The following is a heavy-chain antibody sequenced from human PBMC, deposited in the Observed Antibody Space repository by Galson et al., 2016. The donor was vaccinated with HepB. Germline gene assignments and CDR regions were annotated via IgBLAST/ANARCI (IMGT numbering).Heavy chain of an antibody. CDR3: AKVGSRFFDF. V-gene: IGHV3-23*01. D-gene: IGHD3-22*01. J-gene: IGHJ4*02. CDR2: ISDSGAAT. CDR1: GFPFSNYA. Sequence: SLRLSCAASGFPFSNYAMTWVRQAPGKGLEWVSIISDSGAATYYADSVKGRFTIFRDNSKNTVYLQMNRLRGDDTAVYYCAKVGSRFFDFWGQGTLVTVSS.